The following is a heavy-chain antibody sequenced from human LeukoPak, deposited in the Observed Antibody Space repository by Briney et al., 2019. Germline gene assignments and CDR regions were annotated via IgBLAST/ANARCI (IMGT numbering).Heavy chain of an antibody. CDR2: INHSGST. Sequence: SETLSLTCAVYGGSFSGYYWSWIRQPPGKGLEWIGEINHSGSTNYNPSLKSRVTISVDTSKNQFSLKLSSVTAADTAVYYCARHGGGQYYYDSSGAYYFDYWGQGTLATVSS. J-gene: IGHJ4*02. CDR3: ARHGGGQYYYDSSGAYYFDY. V-gene: IGHV4-34*01. D-gene: IGHD3-22*01. CDR1: GGSFSGYY.